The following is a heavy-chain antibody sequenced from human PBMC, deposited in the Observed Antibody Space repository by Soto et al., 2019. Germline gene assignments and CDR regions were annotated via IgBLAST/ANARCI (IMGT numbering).Heavy chain of an antibody. CDR1: GGSVSSGDYS. CDR2: IYHGGTT. V-gene: IGHV4-30-2*01. D-gene: IGHD5-18*01. CDR3: ARGGYSYGHWGLDY. Sequence: SETLSLTCAASGGSVSSGDYSWSWLRQPPGKGLEWIGYIYHGGTTYYNPSLKSRLTISVDRSKNQFSLELTSVTAADTAVYYCARGGYSYGHWGLDYWGQGTLVTVSS. J-gene: IGHJ4*02.